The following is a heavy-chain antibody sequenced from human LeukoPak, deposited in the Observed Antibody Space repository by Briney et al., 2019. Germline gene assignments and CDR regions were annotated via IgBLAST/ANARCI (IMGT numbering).Heavy chain of an antibody. V-gene: IGHV3-23*01. D-gene: IGHD2-2*01. CDR3: AKGTLGLGDIVVVPAAISSYYYGMDV. J-gene: IGHJ6*02. CDR1: EFTFSSYA. CDR2: ISGSGGST. Sequence: PGGSLRLSCAASEFTFSSYAMSWVRQAPGKGLEWVSAISGSGGSTYYADSVKGRFTISRDNSKNTLYLQMNSLRDEDTAVYYCAKGTLGLGDIVVVPAAISSYYYGMDVWGQGTTVTVSS.